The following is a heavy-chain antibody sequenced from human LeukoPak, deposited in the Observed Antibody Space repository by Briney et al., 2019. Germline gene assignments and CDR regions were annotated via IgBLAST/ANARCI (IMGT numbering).Heavy chain of an antibody. CDR2: IWYDGSNK. V-gene: IGHV3-33*06. D-gene: IGHD2-15*01. CDR3: AKGRLAATLMGFDAFDI. CDR1: GFTFSSYG. Sequence: VRSLRLSCAASGFTFSSYGMHWVRQAPGKGLEWVAVIWYDGSNKYYADSVKGRFTISRDNSKNTLYLQMNSLRAEDTAVYYCAKGRLAATLMGFDAFDIWGQGTMVTVSS. J-gene: IGHJ3*02.